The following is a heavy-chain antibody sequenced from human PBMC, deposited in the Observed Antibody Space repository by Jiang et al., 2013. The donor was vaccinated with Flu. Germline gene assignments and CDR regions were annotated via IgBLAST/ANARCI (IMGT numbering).Heavy chain of an antibody. CDR1: GYTFTSYG. CDR2: ISAYNGNT. J-gene: IGHJ4*02. Sequence: SGAEVKKPGASVKVSCKASGYTFTSYGISWVRQAPGQGLEWMGWISAYNGNTNYAQKLQGRVTMTTDTSTSTAYMELRSLRSDDTAVYYCARDSLAYCSSTSCYGAMGIDYWGQGTLVTVSS. CDR3: ARDSLAYCSSTSCYGAMGIDY. D-gene: IGHD2-2*01. V-gene: IGHV1-18*01.